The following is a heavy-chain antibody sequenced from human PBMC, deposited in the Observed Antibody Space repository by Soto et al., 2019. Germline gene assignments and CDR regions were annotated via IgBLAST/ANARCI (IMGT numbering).Heavy chain of an antibody. Sequence: EVQVVESGGGLVTPGGSLRLSCAASGFTFSSYTMNWVRQAPGKGLEWVSSISSSSTYIYYAVSVKGRFTISRDNAKNTLYLQMTSLRGEDTAVYFCARFTHASTEYNTRSYFDYWGQGTLVTVSS. D-gene: IGHD1-20*01. CDR1: GFTFSSYT. CDR3: ARFTHASTEYNTRSYFDY. CDR2: ISSSSTYI. J-gene: IGHJ4*02. V-gene: IGHV3-21*01.